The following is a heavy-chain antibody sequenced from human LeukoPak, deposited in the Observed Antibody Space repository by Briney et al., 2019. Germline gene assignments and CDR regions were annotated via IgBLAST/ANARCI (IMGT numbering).Heavy chain of an antibody. J-gene: IGHJ5*02. Sequence: PGGSLRLSCAASGFTLSDYWMHWVRQAPGKGLEWVAVISYDGSNKYYADSVKGRFTISRDNSKNTLYLQMNSLRVEDTAVYYCAKDSGIAVTAVGWFDPWGQGTLVTVSS. D-gene: IGHD6-19*01. CDR2: ISYDGSNK. CDR1: GFTLSDYW. V-gene: IGHV3-30*18. CDR3: AKDSGIAVTAVGWFDP.